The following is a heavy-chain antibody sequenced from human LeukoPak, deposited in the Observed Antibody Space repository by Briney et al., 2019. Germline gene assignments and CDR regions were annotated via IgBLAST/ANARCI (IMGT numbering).Heavy chain of an antibody. CDR1: GFTFSSYG. D-gene: IGHD4-17*01. CDR3: ARAILVTTVTGGY. CDR2: IRYDGSNK. Sequence: GGSLRLSCAASGFTFSSYGMHWVRQAPGKGLEWVAFIRYDGSNKYYADSVKGRFTISRDNAKNSLYLQMNSLRAEDTAVYYCARAILVTTVTGGYWGQGTLVTVSS. V-gene: IGHV3-30*02. J-gene: IGHJ4*02.